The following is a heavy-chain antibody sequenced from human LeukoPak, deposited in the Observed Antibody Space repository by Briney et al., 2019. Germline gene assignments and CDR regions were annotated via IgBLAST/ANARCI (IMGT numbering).Heavy chain of an antibody. Sequence: ASVKVSGKASGYTFTSYYMHWVRQAPGQGLEWMGIINPSGGSTSYAQKFQGRVTMTRDTSTSTVYMELSSLRSEDTAVYYCARGYCSGGSCYLLLYGMDVWGQGTTVTVSS. CDR3: ARGYCSGGSCYLLLYGMDV. D-gene: IGHD2-15*01. J-gene: IGHJ6*02. CDR2: INPSGGST. CDR1: GYTFTSYY. V-gene: IGHV1-46*01.